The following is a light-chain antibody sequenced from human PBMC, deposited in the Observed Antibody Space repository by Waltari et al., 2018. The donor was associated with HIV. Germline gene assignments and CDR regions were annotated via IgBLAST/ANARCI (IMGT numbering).Light chain of an antibody. CDR3: QSYDSGLGGV. CDR2: DNN. Sequence: QSVLTPPTSVSGPAGQSVTISSTGGTPHIGADYCFPWYRQLPGTAPKLLIYDNNNRPSGVPDRFSGSKSGTSASLAITGLQAEDEADYYCQSYDSGLGGVFGGGTKLIVL. J-gene: IGLJ2*01. CDR1: TPHIGADYC. V-gene: IGLV1-40*01.